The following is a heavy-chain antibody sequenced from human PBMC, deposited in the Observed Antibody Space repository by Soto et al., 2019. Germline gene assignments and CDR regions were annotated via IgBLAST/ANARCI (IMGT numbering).Heavy chain of an antibody. V-gene: IGHV4-31*03. CDR1: GGSISSGGYY. CDR2: IYYNGNT. D-gene: IGHD6-13*01. Sequence: TLSLTCTVSGGSISSGGYYWSWIRQHPGKGLEWIGYIYYNGNTYYNPSLKSRVTISLDTSKNQFSLKLNSVTAADTAVYYCACSVRSWYYFDFWGQGALVTVSS. J-gene: IGHJ4*02. CDR3: ACSVRSWYYFDF.